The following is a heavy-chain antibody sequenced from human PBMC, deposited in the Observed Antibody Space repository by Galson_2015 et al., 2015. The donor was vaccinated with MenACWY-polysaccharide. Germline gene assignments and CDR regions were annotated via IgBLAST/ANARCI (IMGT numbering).Heavy chain of an antibody. CDR2: IQYDGSIK. CDR1: GFNFRGSG. Sequence: SLRLSCAASGFNFRGSGMHWVRQAPGKGLEWVAVIQYDGSIKAFADSVKGRFTISRDNSKNTLFLEMNSLRAGDTAVYFCAREGSRIVFHAFDIWGQGTMVTVSS. D-gene: IGHD6-13*01. V-gene: IGHV3-33*05. CDR3: AREGSRIVFHAFDI. J-gene: IGHJ3*02.